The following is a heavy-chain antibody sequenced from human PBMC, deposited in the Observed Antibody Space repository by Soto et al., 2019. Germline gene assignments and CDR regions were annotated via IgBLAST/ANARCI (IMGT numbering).Heavy chain of an antibody. D-gene: IGHD1-26*01. CDR3: ATQEVGGTYVYTFDP. CDR1: GGSITSSSYY. J-gene: IGHJ5*02. CDR2: IYYSGST. V-gene: IGHV4-39*01. Sequence: QLHLRESGPGLVKPSETLSLTCTVSGGSITSSSYYWGWIRQPPGKGLEWIGSIYYSGSTYYNPSRKSRDTISVDTSKNQFSLKLSSVTAADTAVYYCATQEVGGTYVYTFDPWGQGTLVTVSS.